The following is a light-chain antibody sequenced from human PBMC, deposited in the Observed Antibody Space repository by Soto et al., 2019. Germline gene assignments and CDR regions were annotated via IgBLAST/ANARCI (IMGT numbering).Light chain of an antibody. Sequence: EIVLTQCPGTLSLSPGERATLSCRASQSVSSSYLAWYQQKPGQPPRLLIDNASNRTTGIPARFSGSGSGTDFTLTISNLEPEDFAVYYCQQYGSAPTTFGQGTKVDIK. CDR3: QQYGSAPTT. J-gene: IGKJ1*01. V-gene: IGKV3-20*01. CDR1: QSVSSSY. CDR2: NAS.